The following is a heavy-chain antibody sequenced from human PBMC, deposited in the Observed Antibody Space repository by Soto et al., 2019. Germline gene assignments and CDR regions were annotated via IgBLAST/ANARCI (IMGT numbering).Heavy chain of an antibody. CDR1: GFTFSSYW. Sequence: PGGSLRLSCAASGFTFSSYWMHWVRQAPGKGLVWVSRINRDGSSTSYADSVKGRFTISRDNAKNTLYLQMNSLRAEDTAVYYCARDRGYSRGIRKYYYYGMDVWGQGTTVTVSS. V-gene: IGHV3-74*01. CDR3: ARDRGYSRGIRKYYYYGMDV. D-gene: IGHD2-21*01. J-gene: IGHJ6*02. CDR2: INRDGSST.